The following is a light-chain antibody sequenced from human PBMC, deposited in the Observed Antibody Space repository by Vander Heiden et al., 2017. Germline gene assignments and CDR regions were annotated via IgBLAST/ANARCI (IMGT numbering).Light chain of an antibody. CDR2: AAS. J-gene: IGKJ4*01. CDR3: LQDYNYPPT. CDR1: QGIRND. Sequence: AIQLTQSPSSLSASVGDRVTITCRASQGIRNDLGWYQQKPWKAPKLLIDAASSLQSGVPSRFSGRGSGTDCTLTISSLQPEDFATYYCLQDYNYPPTFGGGTKVEIK. V-gene: IGKV1-6*01.